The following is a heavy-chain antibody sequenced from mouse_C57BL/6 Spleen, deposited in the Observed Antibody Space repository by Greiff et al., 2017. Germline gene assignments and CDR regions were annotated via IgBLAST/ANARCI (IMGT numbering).Heavy chain of an antibody. CDR1: GYTFTSYW. CDR2: IDPSDSYT. Sequence: QVQLQQPGAELVMPGASVKLSCKASGYTFTSYWMHWVKQRPGQGLEWIGEIDPSDSYTNYNQKFKGKSTLTVDKSSSTAYMQLRSLTSEDSAVYYCAILRREPSYAMDYWGQGTSVTVSS. CDR3: AILRREPSYAMDY. D-gene: IGHD1-1*01. J-gene: IGHJ4*01. V-gene: IGHV1-69*01.